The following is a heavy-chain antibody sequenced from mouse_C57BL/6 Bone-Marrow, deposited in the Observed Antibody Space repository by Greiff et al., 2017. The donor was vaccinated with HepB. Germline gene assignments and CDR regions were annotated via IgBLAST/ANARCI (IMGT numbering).Heavy chain of an antibody. CDR3: AWRLRPYWYFDV. Sequence: QVQLQQPGTELVKPGASVKLSCKASGYTFTSYWMHWVKQRPGQGLEWIGNINPSNGGTNYNEKFKSKATLTVDKSSSTVYMQLSSLTSEYSAVYYCAWRLRPYWYFDVWGTGTTVTVSS. D-gene: IGHD2-4*01. CDR2: INPSNGGT. V-gene: IGHV1-53*01. CDR1: GYTFTSYW. J-gene: IGHJ1*03.